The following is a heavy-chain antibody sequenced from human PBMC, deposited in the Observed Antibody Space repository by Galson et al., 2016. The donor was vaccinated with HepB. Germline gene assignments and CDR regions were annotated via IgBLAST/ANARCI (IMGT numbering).Heavy chain of an antibody. J-gene: IGHJ4*02. Sequence: TLSLTCTVSGGSIGRGNSYWTWIRQRPGKGLEWIASIYYSGTTYSNPSLKSRLTISVDTSKTQFSLRLKSVTAADTAVYYCARMFYVWGSYTNNYFDNWGQGSLVTVSS. V-gene: IGHV4-31*03. CDR2: IYYSGTT. D-gene: IGHD3-16*01. CDR3: ARMFYVWGSYTNNYFDN. CDR1: GGSIGRGNSY.